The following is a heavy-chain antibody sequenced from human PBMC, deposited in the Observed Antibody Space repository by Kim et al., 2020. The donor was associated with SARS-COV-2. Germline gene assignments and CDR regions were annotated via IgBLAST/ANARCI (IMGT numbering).Heavy chain of an antibody. D-gene: IGHD3-22*01. J-gene: IGHJ4*01. CDR1: GYTLSELS. Sequence: ASVKVSCKVSGYTLSELSIHWVRQAPGKGLEWMGGFDPGDGEATYAQKLQGRVTMTEDTSTDTAYMELSSLTSEDTAMYYCATIGYDRSGYYYAFDYWG. CDR2: FDPGDGEA. CDR3: ATIGYDRSGYYYAFDY. V-gene: IGHV1-24*01.